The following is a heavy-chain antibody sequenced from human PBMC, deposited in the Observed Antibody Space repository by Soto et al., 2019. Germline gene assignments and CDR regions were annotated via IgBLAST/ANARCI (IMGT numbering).Heavy chain of an antibody. CDR3: GRDPPLSMIVVVGVDDF. D-gene: IGHD3-22*01. CDR2: ISSSSTFK. J-gene: IGHJ4*02. V-gene: IGHV3-21*02. Sequence: EVQLVESGGGLVKPGGSLRLSCAASGFTFSNYNMNWVRQAPGKGLEWVSSISSSSTFKNYADSVKGRFTISRDNDKNSVYLHMGSLGAEETAVYYCGRDPPLSMIVVVGVDDFWGQGTLVTVSS. CDR1: GFTFSNYN.